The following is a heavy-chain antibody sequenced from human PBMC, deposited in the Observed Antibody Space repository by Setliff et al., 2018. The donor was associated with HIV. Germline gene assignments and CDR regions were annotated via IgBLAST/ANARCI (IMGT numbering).Heavy chain of an antibody. CDR3: ASKGGSENYPDSDAFDI. CDR2: INSNNGGT. V-gene: IGHV1-2*02. Sequence: ASVKVSCKASGYTFTAYYIHWVRQAPGQGLEWMGWINSNNGGTKYARNFQARVTMTRDSSTSTVYLELRSLRSEDTAVYFCASKGGSENYPDSDAFDIWGQGTLVTVSS. J-gene: IGHJ3*02. CDR1: GYTFTAYY. D-gene: IGHD3-10*01.